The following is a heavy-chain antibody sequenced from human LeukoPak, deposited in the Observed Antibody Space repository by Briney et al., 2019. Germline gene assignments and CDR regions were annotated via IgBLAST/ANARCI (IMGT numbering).Heavy chain of an antibody. D-gene: IGHD4-23*01. CDR3: AVDYGGKSGAFDI. V-gene: IGHV3-23*01. CDR2: ISGSGGST. CDR1: GFTFSSYA. J-gene: IGHJ3*02. Sequence: PGGSLRLSCAASGFTFSSYAMSWVRQAPGKGLEWVSAISGSGGSTYYADSVKGRFTISRDNAKNSLYLQMNSLRAEDTAVYYCAVDYGGKSGAFDIWGQGTMVTVSS.